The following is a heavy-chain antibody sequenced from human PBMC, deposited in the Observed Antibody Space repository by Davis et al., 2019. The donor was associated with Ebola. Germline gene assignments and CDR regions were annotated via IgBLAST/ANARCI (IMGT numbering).Heavy chain of an antibody. CDR3: VRDVGLYSSGWFDL. J-gene: IGHJ5*02. CDR2: INSDGRSI. V-gene: IGHV3-74*01. Sequence: PGGSLRLSCRGSGFTFRNYWMHWVRQAPGSGLVWVSRINSDGRSIDYADSVKGRFTISRDNAENTLYLQMNSLRADDTAVYFCVRDVGLYSSGWFDLWGQGALVTVSS. CDR1: GFTFRNYW. D-gene: IGHD6-19*01.